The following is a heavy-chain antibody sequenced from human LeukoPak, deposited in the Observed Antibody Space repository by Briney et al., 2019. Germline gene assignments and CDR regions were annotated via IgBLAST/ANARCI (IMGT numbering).Heavy chain of an antibody. V-gene: IGHV4-34*01. CDR2: INHSGST. D-gene: IGHD5-12*01. J-gene: IGHJ4*02. CDR3: ASRIVPSSDFDY. CDR1: GGSFSGYY. Sequence: SETLSLTCAVYGGSFSGYYWSWIRQPPGKGLEWIGEINHSGSTNYNPSLKSRVTISVDTSKNQFSLKLSSVTVADTAVYYCASRIVPSSDFDYWGQGTLVTVSS.